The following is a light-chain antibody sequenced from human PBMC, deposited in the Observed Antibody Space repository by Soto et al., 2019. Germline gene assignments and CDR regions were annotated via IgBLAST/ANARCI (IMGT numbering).Light chain of an antibody. J-gene: IGKJ3*01. CDR3: QQSFSVPFT. V-gene: IGKV1-39*01. Sequence: DIQVTQSPAFLSLSVGDRLTISCRASQTISSYLSWYQQKVGEAPKRLIYDASSLQSGVPSRFSASGSGTDFTLVISGLQREDFATYFCQQSFSVPFTFGPGTKVDI. CDR1: QTISSY. CDR2: DAS.